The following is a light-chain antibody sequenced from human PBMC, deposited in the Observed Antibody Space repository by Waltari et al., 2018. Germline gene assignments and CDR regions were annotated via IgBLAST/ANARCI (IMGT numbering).Light chain of an antibody. V-gene: IGKV1-5*03. CDR2: KAS. CDR1: QSVKNN. Sequence: DIQMTQSPSSLSASVGDRVTITCRASQSVKNNLAWYQQAQGKAPKVLIHKASRLEKRAPSRFSGSGYVTEFTLTISSLQPDDFATYYCQEYDSLPVTFGGGTKVEI. CDR3: QEYDSLPVT. J-gene: IGKJ4*01.